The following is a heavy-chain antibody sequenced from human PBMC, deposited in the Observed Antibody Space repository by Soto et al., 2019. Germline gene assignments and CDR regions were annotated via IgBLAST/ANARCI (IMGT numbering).Heavy chain of an antibody. CDR2: INAGNGNT. J-gene: IGHJ4*02. Sequence: SVKLSCKASGYRYTSYSMHSVRQAPGQRLEWMGWINAGNGNTKYSQKFQGRVTITRDTSASTAYMELSSLRSEDTAVYYCARVGSTSPLNYWGQGTLVTVSS. D-gene: IGHD2-2*01. V-gene: IGHV1-3*01. CDR3: ARVGSTSPLNY. CDR1: GYRYTSYS.